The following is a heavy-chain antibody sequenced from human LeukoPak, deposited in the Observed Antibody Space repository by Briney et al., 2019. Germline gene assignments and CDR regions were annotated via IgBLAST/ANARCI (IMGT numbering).Heavy chain of an antibody. J-gene: IGHJ4*02. CDR3: ARGTVGNFDY. V-gene: IGHV3-7*01. CDR2: IKQDGSEI. CDR1: GFTFSRYW. Sequence: GGSLRLSCAASGFTFSRYWMSWVRQAPGKGLEWVACIKQDGSEIYYVDSVKGRFTISRDNAKNSLYLQMNSPRAEDTAVYYCARGTVGNFDYWGQGTLVTVSS. D-gene: IGHD4-23*01.